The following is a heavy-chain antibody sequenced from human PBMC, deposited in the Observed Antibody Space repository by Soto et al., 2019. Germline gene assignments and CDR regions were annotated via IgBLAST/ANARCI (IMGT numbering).Heavy chain of an antibody. Sequence: GGSLRLSCAASGFTVSSNFMSWVRQAPGKGPEWVSVIYSGGSTYYADSVKGRFTISRDNSKNTLYLQMNSLRAEDTAVYYCARWGVIAPRYLYYYYGMDVWGQGTTVTVSS. CDR2: IYSGGST. CDR1: GFTVSSNF. D-gene: IGHD3-10*01. CDR3: ARWGVIAPRYLYYYYGMDV. J-gene: IGHJ6*02. V-gene: IGHV3-53*01.